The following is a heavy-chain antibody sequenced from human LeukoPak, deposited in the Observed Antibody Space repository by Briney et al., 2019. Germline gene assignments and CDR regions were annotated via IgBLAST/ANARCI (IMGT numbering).Heavy chain of an antibody. V-gene: IGHV3-21*01. D-gene: IGHD3-9*01. Sequence: TGGSLRLSCAASGFTFTTYSMNWVRQAPGKGPEWVSSISSSSRYIYYADSVKGRFTISRDNAKNSLYLQMNSLRAEDTAVYYCARLDYDILTGYYKWAHYYYYMDVWGKGTTVTVSS. CDR1: GFTFTTYS. J-gene: IGHJ6*03. CDR2: ISSSSRYI. CDR3: ARLDYDILTGYYKWAHYYYYMDV.